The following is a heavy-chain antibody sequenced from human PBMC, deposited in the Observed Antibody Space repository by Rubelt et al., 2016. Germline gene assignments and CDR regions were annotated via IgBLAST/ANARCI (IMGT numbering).Heavy chain of an antibody. Sequence: AASGFTFTTAGMTWIRQAPGKGLEWVSTIVYSGDSQYYADSVKGRFTISRDNTRNSLFLQMNSLRADDTAVYYCAKESRYCSSSSCYGTFDYWGQGTLVTVSS. CDR1: GFTFTTAG. CDR3: AKESRYCSSSSCYGTFDY. V-gene: IGHV3-21*04. D-gene: IGHD2-2*01. J-gene: IGHJ4*02. CDR2: IVYSGDSQ.